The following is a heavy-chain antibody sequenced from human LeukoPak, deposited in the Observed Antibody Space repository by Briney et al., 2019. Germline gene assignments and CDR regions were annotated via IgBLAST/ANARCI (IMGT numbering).Heavy chain of an antibody. CDR2: IYHSGST. Sequence: SETLSLTCTVSGYSISSGYYWGWIRQPPGKGLEWIGSIYHSGSTYYNPSLKSRVTISVDTSKNQFSLKLSSVTAADTAVYYCARNPYYYDSSGYYIGWFDPWGQGTLVTVSS. D-gene: IGHD3-22*01. CDR3: ARNPYYYDSSGYYIGWFDP. CDR1: GYSISSGYY. J-gene: IGHJ5*02. V-gene: IGHV4-38-2*02.